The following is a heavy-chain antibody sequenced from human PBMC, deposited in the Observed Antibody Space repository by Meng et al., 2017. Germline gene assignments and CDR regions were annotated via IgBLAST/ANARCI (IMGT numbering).Heavy chain of an antibody. CDR2: ISWDGGST. V-gene: IGHV3-43D*03. D-gene: IGHD4-17*01. CDR3: AKGGYGDYYGMDV. CDR1: GFTFDDYA. J-gene: IGHJ6*02. Sequence: GGSLRPSCPASGFTFDDYAMHWVRQAPGKGMEWVSLISWDGGSTYYADSVKGRFTISRDNSKNSLYLQSNSLRAEDTTLYYCAKGGYGDYYGMDVWGQETMVTVSS.